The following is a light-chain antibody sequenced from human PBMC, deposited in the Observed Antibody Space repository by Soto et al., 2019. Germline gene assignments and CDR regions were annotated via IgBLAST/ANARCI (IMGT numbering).Light chain of an antibody. Sequence: EIVLTQSPATLSLSPGERATLSCRASQNVDSYFAWYQQKPGQAPRLLFSDTANRATGTPARFSGSGSGTDFTLTISSLEPDDFAVYYYQQRKRWPPGFTFGGGTRVDFK. CDR3: QQRKRWPPGFT. CDR2: DTA. V-gene: IGKV3-11*01. CDR1: QNVDSY. J-gene: IGKJ3*01.